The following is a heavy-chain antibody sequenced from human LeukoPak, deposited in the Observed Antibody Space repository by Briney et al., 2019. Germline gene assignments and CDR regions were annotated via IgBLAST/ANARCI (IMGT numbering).Heavy chain of an antibody. CDR3: ARATYYYDY. CDR1: GFTFSSNA. V-gene: IGHV3-23*01. J-gene: IGHJ4*02. CDR2: ISASGGRT. Sequence: GGSLRLSCAASGFTFSSNAMSWVRQAPGKGLEWVSGISASGGRTYYADSAKGRFTISRDNAKNSLYLQMNSLRAEDTAVYYCARATYYYDYWGQGTLVTVSS.